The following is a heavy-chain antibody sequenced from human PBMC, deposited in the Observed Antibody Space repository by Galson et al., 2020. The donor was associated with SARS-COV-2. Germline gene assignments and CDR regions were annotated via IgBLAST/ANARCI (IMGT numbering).Heavy chain of an antibody. CDR1: GGSINSNIYY. Sequence: PSETLSLTCDVSGGSINSNIYYWGWIRQPPGKGLEWIGNIYYTGNTYYSPSLKNRVTIVLDTSKNQFSLQVSSVTAADTARYYCARHSKFLDAYDGRAFHYWGPGILVTVSS. D-gene: IGHD3-22*01. V-gene: IGHV4-39*01. CDR2: IYYTGNT. J-gene: IGHJ4*02. CDR3: ARHSKFLDAYDGRAFHY.